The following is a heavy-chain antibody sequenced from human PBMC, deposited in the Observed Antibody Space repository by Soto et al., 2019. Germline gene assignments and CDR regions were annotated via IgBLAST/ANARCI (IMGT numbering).Heavy chain of an antibody. D-gene: IGHD3-22*01. Sequence: SVKVSCKASGYTFTSYYLHWVRQAPGQGLEWMGGIVPMFRTSNYAQRFQGRVTMTADESTSTAYMELHSLRSEDTAVYYCARGPPYYYDSSGYFPFAYWGQGTPVTVSS. CDR3: ARGPPYYYDSSGYFPFAY. CDR1: GYTFTSYY. CDR2: IVPMFRTS. J-gene: IGHJ4*02. V-gene: IGHV1-69*13.